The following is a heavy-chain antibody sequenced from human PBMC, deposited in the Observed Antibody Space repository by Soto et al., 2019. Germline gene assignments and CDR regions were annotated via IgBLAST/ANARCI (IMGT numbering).Heavy chain of an antibody. Sequence: EVQLVESGGGLVQPGGSLRLSCEVSGLVFSSTWMTWVRQAPWKGPEWVGRIKSASYGGTIDYAASVEGRLIISRDDSRSTLYLHMTSLRTNDTAVYYWAKDRPWSAGTNLFYWGQGTLVTVSS. CDR1: GLVFSSTW. V-gene: IGHV3-15*01. D-gene: IGHD1-1*01. CDR3: AKDRPWSAGTNLFY. CDR2: IKSASYGGTI. J-gene: IGHJ1*01.